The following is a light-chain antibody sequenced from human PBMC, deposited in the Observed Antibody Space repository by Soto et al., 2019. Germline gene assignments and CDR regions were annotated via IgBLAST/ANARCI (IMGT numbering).Light chain of an antibody. CDR1: SSEVGGYNY. CDR3: SSYTRSSTVV. J-gene: IGLJ2*01. CDR2: EVS. V-gene: IGLV2-14*01. Sequence: QSVLTQPASMSGSPGQSITISCTGTSSEVGGYNYVSWYQQHPGKAPKLMIYEVSNRPSGVSNRFSGSKSGNTASLTISGLQAEDEADYYFSSYTRSSTVVFGGGTTLTVL.